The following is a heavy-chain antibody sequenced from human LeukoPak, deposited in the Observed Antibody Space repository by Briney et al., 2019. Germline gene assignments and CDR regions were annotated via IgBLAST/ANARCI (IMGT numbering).Heavy chain of an antibody. CDR2: IYYSGST. V-gene: IGHV4-39*07. Sequence: SETLSLTCTVSGGSISSSSYYWGWIRQPPGKGLEWIGSIYYSGSTYYNPSLKSRVTISVDRSKNQFSLKLSSVTAADTAVYYCARESIAAAGRTFDYWGQGTLVTVSS. J-gene: IGHJ4*02. D-gene: IGHD6-13*01. CDR3: ARESIAAAGRTFDY. CDR1: GGSISSSSYY.